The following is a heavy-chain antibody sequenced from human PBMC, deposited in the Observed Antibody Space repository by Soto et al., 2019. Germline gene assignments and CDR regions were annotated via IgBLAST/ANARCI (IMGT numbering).Heavy chain of an antibody. CDR3: ARAREEYGPSALLLWFGELSQFDP. Sequence: PGGSLRLSSAASGFTFSSYSMNWVRQAPWKGLEWVSYISSSSSTIYYADSVKGRFTISRDNAKNSLYLQMNSLRDEDTAVYYCARAREEYGPSALLLWFGELSQFDPWGQGTLVTVSS. CDR1: GFTFSSYS. D-gene: IGHD3-10*01. CDR2: ISSSSSTI. J-gene: IGHJ5*02. V-gene: IGHV3-48*02.